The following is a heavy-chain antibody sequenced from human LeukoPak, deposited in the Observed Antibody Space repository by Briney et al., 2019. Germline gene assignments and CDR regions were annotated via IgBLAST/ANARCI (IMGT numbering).Heavy chain of an antibody. CDR3: AKDKSSGWYDGGVLFDY. CDR1: GFTFDDYA. D-gene: IGHD6-19*01. J-gene: IGHJ4*02. CDR2: ISWNSGSI. V-gene: IGHV3-9*01. Sequence: PGGSLRLSCAASGFTFDDYAMHWVRQAPGKGLGWVSGISWNSGSIGYADSVKGRFTISRDNAKSSLYLQMNSLRAEDTALYYCAKDKSSGWYDGGVLFDYWGQGTLVTVSS.